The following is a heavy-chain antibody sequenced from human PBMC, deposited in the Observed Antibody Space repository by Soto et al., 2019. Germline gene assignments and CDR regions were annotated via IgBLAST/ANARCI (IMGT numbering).Heavy chain of an antibody. CDR3: VRDTYCTTSSCYVFEY. Sequence: QVQLVESGGGVVQPGGSLKLSCAASGFTFSSYGMHWVRQAPGKGLEWVAVIWDDESNKIYADSVKGRFSLSRDNFKNTVYLQMSSLGAEDTAVYYCVRDTYCTTSSCYVFEYWGQGVLVTVSS. D-gene: IGHD2-2*01. J-gene: IGHJ4*02. CDR1: GFTFSSYG. CDR2: IWDDESNK. V-gene: IGHV3-33*01.